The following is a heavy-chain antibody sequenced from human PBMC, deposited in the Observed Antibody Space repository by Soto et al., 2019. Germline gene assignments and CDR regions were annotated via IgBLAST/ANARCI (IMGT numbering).Heavy chain of an antibody. D-gene: IGHD2-8*01. CDR3: AREYCTNGVCNVKGWFDP. Sequence: LRETLSLTCTVSGGSISSYYWSWIRQPPGKGLEWIGYIYYSGSTNYNPSLKSRVTISVDTSKNQFSLKLSSVTAADTAVYYCAREYCTNGVCNVKGWFDPWGQGTLVTVSS. CDR2: IYYSGST. J-gene: IGHJ5*02. V-gene: IGHV4-59*01. CDR1: GGSISSYY.